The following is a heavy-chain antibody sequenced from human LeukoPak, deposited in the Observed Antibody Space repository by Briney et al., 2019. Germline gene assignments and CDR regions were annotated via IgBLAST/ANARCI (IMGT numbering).Heavy chain of an antibody. CDR2: IYYSGST. V-gene: IGHV4-59*01. D-gene: IGHD3-22*01. CDR1: GGSISSYY. Sequence: SETLSLTCTVSGGSISSYYWSWIRQPPGKGLEWIGYIYYSGSTNYNPSLKSRVTISVDTSKNQFSLKLSSVTAADTAVYYCARRGTYYYDSSSYYYGRVWFDPWGQGTLVTVSS. J-gene: IGHJ5*02. CDR3: ARRGTYYYDSSSYYYGRVWFDP.